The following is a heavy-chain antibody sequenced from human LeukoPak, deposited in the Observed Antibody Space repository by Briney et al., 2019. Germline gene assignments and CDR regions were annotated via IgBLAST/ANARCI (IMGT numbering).Heavy chain of an antibody. CDR1: GYTFTSYG. CDR3: ARVASKYYYDSSGPRFDY. Sequence: GASVKVSCKASGYTFTSYGISWVRQAPGQGLEWMGGIIPIFGTANYAQKFQGRVTITADVSTSTAYMELSSLRSEDTAVYYCARVASKYYYDSSGPRFDYWGQGTLVTVSS. J-gene: IGHJ4*02. V-gene: IGHV1-69*13. D-gene: IGHD3-22*01. CDR2: IIPIFGTA.